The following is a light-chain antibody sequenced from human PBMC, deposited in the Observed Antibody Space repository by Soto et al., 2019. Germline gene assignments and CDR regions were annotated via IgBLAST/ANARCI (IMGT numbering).Light chain of an antibody. CDR3: QQYGSSPLIT. CDR1: QSVSSSY. CDR2: GAS. Sequence: EIVLTQSPGTLSLSPGERATLSCRASQSVSSSYLAWYQQKPGQAPRLLIYGASSRATGIPDRFSGSGSETDFPLTISRLEPEDFAVYYCQQYGSSPLITFGQGTRLAIK. J-gene: IGKJ5*01. V-gene: IGKV3-20*01.